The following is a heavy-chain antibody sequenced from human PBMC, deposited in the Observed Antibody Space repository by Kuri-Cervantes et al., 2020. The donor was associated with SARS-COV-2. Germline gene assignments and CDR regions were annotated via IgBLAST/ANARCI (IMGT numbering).Heavy chain of an antibody. J-gene: IGHJ4*02. CDR1: GFTFSDYY. V-gene: IGHV3-11*01. CDR3: ATGRLGTDSSSWYVPDY. D-gene: IGHD6-13*01. Sequence: GGSLRLSCAASGFTFSDYYMSWIRQAPGKGLEWVSYISSSGSTIYYADSVKGRFTISRDNAKNSLYLQMNSLRAEDTAVYYCATGRLGTDSSSWYVPDYWGQGTLVTVSS. CDR2: ISSSGSTI.